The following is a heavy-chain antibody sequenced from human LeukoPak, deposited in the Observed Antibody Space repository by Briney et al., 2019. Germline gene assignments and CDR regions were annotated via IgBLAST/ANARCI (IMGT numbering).Heavy chain of an antibody. D-gene: IGHD5-24*01. CDR1: GGSFSGYY. Sequence: SETLSLTCAVYGGSFSGYYWSWIRQPPGKWLEWIGEINHSGSTNYNPSLKSRVTISVDTSKNQFSLKLSSVTAADTAVYYCARGLYEMATTRKFDYWGQGTLVTVSS. V-gene: IGHV4-34*01. J-gene: IGHJ4*02. CDR2: INHSGST. CDR3: ARGLYEMATTRKFDY.